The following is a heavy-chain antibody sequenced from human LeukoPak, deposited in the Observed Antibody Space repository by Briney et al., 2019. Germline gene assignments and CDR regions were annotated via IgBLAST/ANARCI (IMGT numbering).Heavy chain of an antibody. CDR2: IYYSGST. CDR3: ARGTGDSGYDLGYYYYGMDV. J-gene: IGHJ6*02. CDR1: GGSISSGDYY. V-gene: IGHV4-30-4*01. Sequence: SETLSLTCTVSGGSISSGDYYWSWLRQPPGKGLEWIGYIYYSGSTYYNPSLKSRVTISVDTSKNQFSLKPSSVTAADTAVYYCARGTGDSGYDLGYYYYGMDVWGQGTTVTVSS. D-gene: IGHD5-12*01.